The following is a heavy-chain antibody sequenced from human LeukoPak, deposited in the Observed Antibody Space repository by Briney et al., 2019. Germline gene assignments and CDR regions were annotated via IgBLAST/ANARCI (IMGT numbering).Heavy chain of an antibody. CDR3: ARGRFLQWLGSDY. Sequence: ASVKVSCKASGYTLSDYYMHWVRQAPGQGLEWMGWINAKSGGTKVAQKFQGRVTMTRDTSISTVYMELSGLRSDDTAIYFCARGRFLQWLGSDYWGQGTLVTVSS. CDR2: INAKSGGT. CDR1: GYTLSDYY. D-gene: IGHD3-3*01. V-gene: IGHV1-2*02. J-gene: IGHJ4*02.